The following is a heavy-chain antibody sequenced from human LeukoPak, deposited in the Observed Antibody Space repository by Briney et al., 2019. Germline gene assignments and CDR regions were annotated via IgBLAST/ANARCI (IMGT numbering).Heavy chain of an antibody. J-gene: IGHJ6*03. CDR2: ISAYNGNT. Sequence: GASVKVSCKASGYTFTSYGISWVRQAPGQGLEWMGWISAYNGNTNYAQKPQGRVTMTTDTSTSTAYMELRSLRSDDTAVYYCARSFYGDYYYYYYMDVWGKGTTVTVSS. V-gene: IGHV1-18*01. D-gene: IGHD4-17*01. CDR1: GYTFTSYG. CDR3: ARSFYGDYYYYYYMDV.